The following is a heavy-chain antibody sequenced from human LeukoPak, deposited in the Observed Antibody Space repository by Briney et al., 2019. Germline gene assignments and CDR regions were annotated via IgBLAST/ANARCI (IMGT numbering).Heavy chain of an antibody. Sequence: PGRSVRLSCAASGFTFDDYAMHWVRQAPGKGLEWVSTISWNSGRIAYADSVKGRFTISRDNAKNSLYLQMNSLRAEDTALYYCAKDLHRRSWYALDPWGQGTLVTVSS. CDR3: AKDLHRRSWYALDP. V-gene: IGHV3-9*01. D-gene: IGHD6-13*01. J-gene: IGHJ5*02. CDR1: GFTFDDYA. CDR2: ISWNSGRI.